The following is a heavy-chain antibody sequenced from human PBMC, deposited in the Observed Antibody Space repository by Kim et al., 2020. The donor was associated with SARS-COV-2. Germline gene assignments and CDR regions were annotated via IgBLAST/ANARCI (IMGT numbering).Heavy chain of an antibody. CDR2: ISYDGSNK. Sequence: GGSLRLSCAASGFTFSSYGMHWVRQAPGKGLEWVAVISYDGSNKYYADSVKGRFTISRDNSKNTLYLQMNSLRAEDTAVYYCARDHPVTTFLDAFDIWG. CDR3: ARDHPVTTFLDAFDI. D-gene: IGHD4-17*01. CDR1: GFTFSSYG. V-gene: IGHV3-33*05. J-gene: IGHJ3*02.